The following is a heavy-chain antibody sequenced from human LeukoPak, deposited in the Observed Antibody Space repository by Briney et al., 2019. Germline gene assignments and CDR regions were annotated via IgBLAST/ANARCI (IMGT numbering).Heavy chain of an antibody. V-gene: IGHV4-34*01. J-gene: IGHJ4*02. D-gene: IGHD3-10*01. CDR1: GGSFSGYY. Sequence: SSETPSLTCAVYGGSFSGYYWSWIRQPPGKGLEWIGEINHSGSTNYDPSLKSRVTISVDTSKNQFSLKLGSVTAADTAVYYCARGLSPRINMVRGVRPPFRGVFDYWGQGTLVTVSS. CDR3: ARGLSPRINMVRGVRPPFRGVFDY. CDR2: INHSGST.